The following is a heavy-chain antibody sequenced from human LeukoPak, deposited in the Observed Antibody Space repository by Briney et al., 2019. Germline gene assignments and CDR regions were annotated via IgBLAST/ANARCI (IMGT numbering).Heavy chain of an antibody. CDR2: IDPSDSYT. Sequence: GESLKISCKGSGYSFTIYWISWVRQMPGKGLEWMGRIDPSDSYTNYSPSFQGHVTISADKSISTAYLQWSSLKASDTAMYYCARHLVVVAAMSAFDIWGQGTMVTVSS. CDR1: GYSFTIYW. V-gene: IGHV5-10-1*01. D-gene: IGHD2-15*01. CDR3: ARHLVVVAAMSAFDI. J-gene: IGHJ3*02.